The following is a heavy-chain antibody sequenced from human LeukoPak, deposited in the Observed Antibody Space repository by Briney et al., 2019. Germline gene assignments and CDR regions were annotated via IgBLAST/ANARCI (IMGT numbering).Heavy chain of an antibody. CDR2: INAGNGNT. CDR1: GYTFTSYA. J-gene: IGHJ6*03. CDR3: ARYSNYPPYYYYYMDV. Sequence: GASVKVSCKASGYTFTSYAMHWVRQAPGQRLEWMGWINAGNGNTKYSQKFQGRVTITRDTSASTAYMELSSLRSEDTAVYYCARYSNYPPYYYYYMDVWGKGTTVTVSS. V-gene: IGHV1-3*01. D-gene: IGHD4-11*01.